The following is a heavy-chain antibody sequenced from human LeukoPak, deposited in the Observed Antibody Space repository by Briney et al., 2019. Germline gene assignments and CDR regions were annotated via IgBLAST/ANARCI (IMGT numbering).Heavy chain of an antibody. V-gene: IGHV3-23*01. D-gene: IGHD3-22*01. CDR1: RFTFSSYG. CDR3: AIMHGYYDGSGYWVQ. Sequence: GGSLRLSCAASRFTFSSYGMSWVRQAPGKGLEWVSFITPNADRTSYADSVEGRFTISRDNPRNTLYMQMNSLRDEDTAVYYCAIMHGYYDGSGYWVQWGQGTLVTVSS. CDR2: ITPNADRT. J-gene: IGHJ1*01.